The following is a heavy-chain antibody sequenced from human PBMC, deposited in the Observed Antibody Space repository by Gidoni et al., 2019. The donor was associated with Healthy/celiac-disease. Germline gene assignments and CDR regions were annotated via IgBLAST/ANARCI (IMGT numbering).Heavy chain of an antibody. J-gene: IGHJ3*02. CDR3: ARGFEGAFDI. Sequence: QVQLVESGGGVVQPGRSLRLSCAAPGFTFSSYGMHLVRQAPGKGLEWVAVIWYDGSNKYYADSVKGRFTISRDNSKNTLYLQMNSLRAEDTAVYYCARGFEGAFDIWGQGTMVTVSS. CDR1: GFTFSSYG. V-gene: IGHV3-33*01. CDR2: IWYDGSNK.